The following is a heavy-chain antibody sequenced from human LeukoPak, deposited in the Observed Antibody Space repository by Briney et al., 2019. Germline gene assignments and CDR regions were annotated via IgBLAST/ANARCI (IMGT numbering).Heavy chain of an antibody. CDR2: IKQDGSEK. CDR1: GFTFSSYW. J-gene: IGHJ4*02. V-gene: IGHV3-7*01. D-gene: IGHD5-18*01. CDR3: AKDDYVDTAMVKSLDY. Sequence: PGGSLRLSCAASGFTFSSYWMSWVRQAPGKWLEWVASIKQDGSEKYYVDSVKGRFTISRDNAKNSLYLQMNSLRAEDTAVYYCAKDDYVDTAMVKSLDYWGQGTLVTVSS.